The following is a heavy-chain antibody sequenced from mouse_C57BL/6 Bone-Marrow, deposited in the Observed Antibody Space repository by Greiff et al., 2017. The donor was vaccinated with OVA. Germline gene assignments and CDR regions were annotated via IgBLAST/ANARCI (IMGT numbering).Heavy chain of an antibody. V-gene: IGHV1-76*01. CDR1: GYTFTDYY. CDR3: ARWDPYYFDD. CDR2: IYPGSGNT. D-gene: IGHD4-1*01. Sequence: QVQLQQSGAELVRPGASVKLSCKASGYTFTDYYINWVKQRPGQGLEWIARIYPGSGNTYYNEKFKGKATLTAEKSSSTAYMQLSSLTSEDSAVYFCARWDPYYFDDWGQGTTLTVSS. J-gene: IGHJ2*01.